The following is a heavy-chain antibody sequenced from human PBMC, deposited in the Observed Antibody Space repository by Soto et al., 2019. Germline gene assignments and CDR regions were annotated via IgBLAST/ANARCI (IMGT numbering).Heavy chain of an antibody. CDR2: ISAFNGNT. CDR3: ARERAVGLYLDD. Sequence: ASVKVSCKASGDTFTNLGISWVRRAPGQGLEWMGWISAFNGNTNYAQKFQGRVTMTTETSTRTLYMELRSRRSDDTAVYYCARERAVGLYLDDWGQGTLVTVSS. CDR1: GDTFTNLG. J-gene: IGHJ4*02. V-gene: IGHV1-18*04. D-gene: IGHD6-19*01.